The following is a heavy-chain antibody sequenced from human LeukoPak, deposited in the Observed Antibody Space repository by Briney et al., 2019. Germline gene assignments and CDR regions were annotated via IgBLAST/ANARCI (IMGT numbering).Heavy chain of an antibody. J-gene: IGHJ4*02. CDR3: AGLRRNSDSSGYYYYYYDY. Sequence: PGGSLRLSCVASGYTFSSFSINWVRQAPGKGLEWVSSISVRSNYIYYADSVRGRFSISRDDARNSLYLQMDSLRGDDTAVYYCAGLRRNSDSSGYYYYYYDYWGQGTLVTVSS. CDR1: GYTFSSFS. D-gene: IGHD3-22*01. CDR2: ISVRSNYI. V-gene: IGHV3-21*01.